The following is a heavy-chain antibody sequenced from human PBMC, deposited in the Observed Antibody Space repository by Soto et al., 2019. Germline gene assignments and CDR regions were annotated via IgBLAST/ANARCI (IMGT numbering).Heavy chain of an antibody. CDR2: VSANNGFT. CDR3: ARGGAARHLDS. CDR1: VYAFTNFA. Sequence: KISWKTSVYAFTNFALCWLRQAPGQGLEWIGFVSANNGFTHFAQKFQGRVSVKTDTSTSTVYLDLRSLSSDDTAVYYCARGGAARHLDSWGQGIPVTVSS. D-gene: IGHD6-6*01. V-gene: IGHV1-18*01. J-gene: IGHJ5*01.